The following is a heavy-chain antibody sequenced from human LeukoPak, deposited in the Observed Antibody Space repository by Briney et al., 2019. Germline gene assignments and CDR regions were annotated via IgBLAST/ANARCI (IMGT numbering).Heavy chain of an antibody. CDR3: ARVVAAYFDY. J-gene: IGHJ4*02. CDR1: GFTFSSYS. V-gene: IGHV3-21*01. CDR2: ISSSSSYI. D-gene: IGHD2-15*01. Sequence: GSLRLPCAASGFTFSSYSMNWVRQAPGKGLEWVSSISSSSSYIYYADSVKGRFTISRDNAKNSLYLQMNSLRAEDTAVYYCARVVAAYFDYWGQGTLVTVSS.